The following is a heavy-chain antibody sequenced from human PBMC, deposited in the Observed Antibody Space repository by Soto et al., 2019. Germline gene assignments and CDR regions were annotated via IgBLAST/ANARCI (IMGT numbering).Heavy chain of an antibody. CDR2: IYPGDSDT. V-gene: IGHV5-51*01. Sequence: PGESLKISCKGSGYSFTSYWIGWVRQMPGKGLEWMGIIYPGDSDTRYSPSFQGQVTISADKSISTAYLQWSSLKASDTAMYYCARLLDVGGWSGFGYYFDYSGQGTLVTVSS. CDR3: ARLLDVGGWSGFGYYFDY. CDR1: GYSFTSYW. D-gene: IGHD6-19*01. J-gene: IGHJ4*02.